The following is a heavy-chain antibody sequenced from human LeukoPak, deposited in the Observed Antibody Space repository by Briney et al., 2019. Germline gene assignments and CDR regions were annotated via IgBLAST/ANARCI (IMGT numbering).Heavy chain of an antibody. CDR1: GFTLSNAW. CDR3: AELGITMIGGV. V-gene: IGHV3-48*04. D-gene: IGHD3-10*02. J-gene: IGHJ6*04. CDR2: ISSSGSTI. Sequence: GSLRLSCAASGFTLSNAWMNWVRQAPGKGLEWVSYISSSGSTIYCADSVKGRFTISRDNAKNSLYLQMNSLRAEDTAVYYCAELGITMIGGVWGKGTTVTISS.